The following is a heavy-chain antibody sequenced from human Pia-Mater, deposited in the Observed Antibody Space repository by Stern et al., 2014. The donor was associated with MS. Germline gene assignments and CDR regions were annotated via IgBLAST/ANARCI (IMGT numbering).Heavy chain of an antibody. Sequence: VQLVESGAEVKKPGSSVKVSCKASGGTFNVYAINWLRQAPGQGLEWMGGIIPIFGTAKYAQKFQGRVTITADESTRTSSMQLSSLRYDDTAVYYCARDGRHTDNYGLDVWGQGTTVTVSS. D-gene: IGHD3-9*01. CDR2: IIPIFGTA. CDR3: ARDGRHTDNYGLDV. CDR1: GGTFNVYA. J-gene: IGHJ6*02. V-gene: IGHV1-69*01.